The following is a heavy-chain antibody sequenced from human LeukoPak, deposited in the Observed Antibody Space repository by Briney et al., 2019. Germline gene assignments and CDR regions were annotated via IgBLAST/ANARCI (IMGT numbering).Heavy chain of an antibody. J-gene: IGHJ4*02. D-gene: IGHD3-10*01. V-gene: IGHV3-7*01. CDR2: INQDATEK. CDR1: GFNFGGDW. CDR3: ARDRGGY. Sequence: GGSLRLSCATSGFNFGGDWMSWVRQTPGKGLEWVANINQDATEKFSVDSAKGRFTIFRDNAKNSLYLQMNSLRAEDTAVYYCARDRGGYWGQGTLVTVSS.